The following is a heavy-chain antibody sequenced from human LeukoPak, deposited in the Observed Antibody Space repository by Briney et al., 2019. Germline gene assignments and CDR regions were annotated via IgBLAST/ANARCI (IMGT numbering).Heavy chain of an antibody. V-gene: IGHV3-21*01. CDR2: ISSSSSYI. Sequence: PGGSLRLSCAASGFTFSSYAMSWVRQAPGKGLEWVSSISSSSSYIYYADSVKGRFTISRDNAKNSLYLQMNSLRAEDTAVYYCARVGQELHYDAFDVWGQGTMVTVSS. CDR3: ARVGQELHYDAFDV. CDR1: GFTFSSYA. D-gene: IGHD1-26*01. J-gene: IGHJ3*01.